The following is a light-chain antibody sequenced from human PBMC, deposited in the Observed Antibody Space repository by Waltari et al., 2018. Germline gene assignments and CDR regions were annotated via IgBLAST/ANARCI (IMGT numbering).Light chain of an antibody. CDR3: AAWDDSLSGLV. CDR2: KNN. CDR1: SSTIGSNS. Sequence: QSVLTQPPSASGHPGQTVTISCNGSSSTIGSNSVYWYQQLPGTAPKLLIFKNNQRPSGVPDRFSDSKSGTSASLAINGLRSEDEADYYCAAWDDSLSGLVLGGGTKVTVL. J-gene: IGLJ3*02. V-gene: IGLV1-47*01.